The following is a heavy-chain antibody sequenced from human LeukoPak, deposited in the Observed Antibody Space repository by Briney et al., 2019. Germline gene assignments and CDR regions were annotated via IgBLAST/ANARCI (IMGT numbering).Heavy chain of an antibody. J-gene: IGHJ6*02. V-gene: IGHV1-2*02. Sequence: GASVKVSCKASGYTFTGYYMHWVRQAPGQGLEWMGWINPNSGGTNYAQKFQGRVTMTRDTSISTAYMELSRLRSDDTAVYYCASDPGKGYGQYGMDVWGQGTTVTVSS. CDR2: INPNSGGT. CDR3: ASDPGKGYGQYGMDV. D-gene: IGHD5-18*01. CDR1: GYTFTGYY.